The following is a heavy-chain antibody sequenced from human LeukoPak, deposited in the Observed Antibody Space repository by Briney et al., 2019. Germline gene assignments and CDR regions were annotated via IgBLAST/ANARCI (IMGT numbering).Heavy chain of an antibody. V-gene: IGHV3-23*01. J-gene: IGHJ5*02. CDR1: GFTFSSYA. CDR2: ISGSGGST. CDR3: AKSPTYDFWSGYYRDWFDP. Sequence: GGSLRLSCAASGFTFSSYAMSWVRQAPGKGLEWVSAISGSGGSTYYADSVKGRFTISRDNSKNTLYLQMNSLRAEDTAVYYCAKSPTYDFWSGYYRDWFDPWGQGTLVTVSS. D-gene: IGHD3-3*01.